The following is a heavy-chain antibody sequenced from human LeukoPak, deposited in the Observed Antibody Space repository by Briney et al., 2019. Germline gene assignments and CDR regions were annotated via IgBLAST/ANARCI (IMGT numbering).Heavy chain of an antibody. CDR2: IYYSGST. CDR3: ARGRYGWLPFDY. CDR1: GGSISSYY. V-gene: IGHV4-59*01. J-gene: IGHJ4*02. D-gene: IGHD3-16*01. Sequence: SETLSLTCTVSGGSISSYYWSWIRQPPGKGLEWIGYIYYSGSTNYNPSLKSRVTISVDTTKNQFTLKLSSVTAADTAVYYCARGRYGWLPFDYWGQGTLVTVSS.